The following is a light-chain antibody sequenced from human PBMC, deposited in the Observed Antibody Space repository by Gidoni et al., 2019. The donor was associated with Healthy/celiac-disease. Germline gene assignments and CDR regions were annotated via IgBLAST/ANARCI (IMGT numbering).Light chain of an antibody. V-gene: IGKV3-20*01. CDR1: QSVSSSY. CDR3: QQYGSSPPWT. CDR2: GAS. J-gene: IGKJ1*01. Sequence: ELVLTQSPATLSLSPGERATLSCRASQSVSSSYLAWYQQKPGQAPRLLIYGASSRATGIPDRFSGSGCGTDFTLTISRLEPEDFAVYYCQQYGSSPPWTFGQGTKVEIK.